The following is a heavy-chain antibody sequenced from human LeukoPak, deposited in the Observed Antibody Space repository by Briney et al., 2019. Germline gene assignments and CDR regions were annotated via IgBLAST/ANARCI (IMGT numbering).Heavy chain of an antibody. CDR3: ARGRTGGSWISY. V-gene: IGHV3-30-3*01. CDR1: GFTFSSYA. CDR2: ISHDGSNK. J-gene: IGHJ4*02. Sequence: GGSLRLSCAASGFTFSSYALHWVRQAPGKGLEWEAVISHDGSNKYYADSVKGRFTISRDNSKNTLYLQMNSLRAEDTAVYYCARGRTGGSWISYWGQGTLVTVSS. D-gene: IGHD1-14*01.